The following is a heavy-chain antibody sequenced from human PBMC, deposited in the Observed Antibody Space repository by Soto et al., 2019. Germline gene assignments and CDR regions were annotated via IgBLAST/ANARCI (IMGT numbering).Heavy chain of an antibody. CDR1: GYTLTELS. CDR3: APSLLKGSSGYYHDAFDF. Sequence: ASVKVSCKVSGYTLTELSMHWVRQAPGKGLEWMGGFDPEDGETIYAQKFQGRVTMTEDTSTDTAYMELSSLRSEDTAVYYWAPSLLKGSSGYYHDAFDFWGQGTMVTVSS. D-gene: IGHD3-22*01. CDR2: FDPEDGET. V-gene: IGHV1-24*01. J-gene: IGHJ3*01.